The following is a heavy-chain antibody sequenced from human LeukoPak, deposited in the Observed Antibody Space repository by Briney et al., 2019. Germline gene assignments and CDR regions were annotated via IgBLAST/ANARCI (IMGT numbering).Heavy chain of an antibody. CDR3: ARDVSSGYYSDY. Sequence: SVKVSCKASGGTLSSYGISWVRQAPGQGLEWMGRIIPILSTAHYAQKFQGRVTVTADKSTSTAYMDLSSLRSEDTAVYYCARDVSSGYYSDYWGQGTLVNVSS. CDR2: IIPILSTA. J-gene: IGHJ4*02. V-gene: IGHV1-69*04. D-gene: IGHD3-22*01. CDR1: GGTLSSYG.